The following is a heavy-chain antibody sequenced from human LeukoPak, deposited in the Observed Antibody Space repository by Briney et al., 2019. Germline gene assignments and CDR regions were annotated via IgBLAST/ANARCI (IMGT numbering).Heavy chain of an antibody. CDR1: GYTFTGYY. CDR3: ARGKEMTTITPLGAFDI. Sequence: GASVKVSCKASGYTFTGYYVHWVRQAPGQGLEHMGWINPNAGGTNYAPKFQGRVTMTRDTSISTAYMELSRLGSDDTAGYYCARGKEMTTITPLGAFDIWGQETMVTVSS. V-gene: IGHV1-2*02. D-gene: IGHD5-24*01. CDR2: INPNAGGT. J-gene: IGHJ3*02.